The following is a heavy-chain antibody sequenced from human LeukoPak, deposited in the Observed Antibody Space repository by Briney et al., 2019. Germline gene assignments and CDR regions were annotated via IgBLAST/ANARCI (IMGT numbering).Heavy chain of an antibody. V-gene: IGHV3-23*01. CDR3: AKVGGSYHYFDY. J-gene: IGHJ4*02. Sequence: GGSLRLSCAASGFSFSNYPMSWVRQAPGKVLEWVSAISTSGASTYFAHSVKGRFTISRDNSKNTLYLQMSSLRAEDTAIYYCAKVGGSYHYFDYWGQGTLVTVSS. D-gene: IGHD1-26*01. CDR1: GFSFSNYP. CDR2: ISTSGAST.